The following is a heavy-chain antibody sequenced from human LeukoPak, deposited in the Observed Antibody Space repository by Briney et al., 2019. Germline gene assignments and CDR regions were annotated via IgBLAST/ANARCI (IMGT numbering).Heavy chain of an antibody. Sequence: GGSLRLSCAASGFTFSSYWMSWVRQAPGKGLEWVANIKQDGSEKYYVDSVKGRFTISRDNAKNSLYLQMNSLRAEDTAVYYCARESSTVVTPTFDYWGQGTLVTVSS. CDR2: IKQDGSEK. V-gene: IGHV3-7*01. D-gene: IGHD4-23*01. CDR1: GFTFSSYW. CDR3: ARESSTVVTPTFDY. J-gene: IGHJ4*02.